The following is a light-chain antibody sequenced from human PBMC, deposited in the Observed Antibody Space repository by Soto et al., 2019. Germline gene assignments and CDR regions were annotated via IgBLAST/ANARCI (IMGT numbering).Light chain of an antibody. Sequence: QPVLTQSPSASASLGASVKLTCTLSSGHSQYTIAWHQQQPEKGPRYLMKLDSDGSHTKGDGIPDRFSGSSSGAERYLTISSLQSEDEADYYCQTGGTDIVFGGGTKLTVL. V-gene: IGLV4-69*01. CDR1: SGHSQYT. J-gene: IGLJ2*01. CDR2: LDSDGSH. CDR3: QTGGTDIV.